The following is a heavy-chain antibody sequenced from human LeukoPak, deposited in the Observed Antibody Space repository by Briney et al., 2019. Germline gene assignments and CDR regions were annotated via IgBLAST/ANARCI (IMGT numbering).Heavy chain of an antibody. V-gene: IGHV3-30-3*01. J-gene: IGHJ6*02. CDR2: ISYDGSNK. CDR3: ARDHAYYDSSGGWKYYYGMDV. D-gene: IGHD3-22*01. CDR1: GFTFSSYA. Sequence: PGGSLRLSCAASGFTFSSYAMHWVRQAPGKGLEWVAVISYDGSNKYYADSVKGRFTISRDNSKNTLYLQMNSLRAEDAAVYYCARDHAYYDSSGGWKYYYGMDVWGQGTTVTVSS.